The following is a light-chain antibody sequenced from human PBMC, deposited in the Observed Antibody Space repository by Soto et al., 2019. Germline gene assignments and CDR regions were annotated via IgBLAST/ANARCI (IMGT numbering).Light chain of an antibody. CDR2: GAS. J-gene: IGKJ1*01. Sequence: ESVLTQSPGTLSFSPGQRATLSCRASQSVSSNYLAWYQQKPGQAPRLLIYGASTRATGIPDRFSGSGSGTDFTLTISRLEPEDSAVYYCQQYGSSPTWTFGQGTKVDIK. CDR1: QSVSSNY. V-gene: IGKV3-20*01. CDR3: QQYGSSPTWT.